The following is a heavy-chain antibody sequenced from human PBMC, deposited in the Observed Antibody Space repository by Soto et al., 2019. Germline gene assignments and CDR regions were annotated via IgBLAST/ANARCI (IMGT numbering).Heavy chain of an antibody. Sequence: QLQLQESGPGLVKPSETLSLTCTVSGASISSSTFYWGWIRQPPGKGLEWIGTVYYSGSAYYNPSLXSRLXIXVDTSKNQFSLKLSSVTAADTALYYCVRHAPYRSGWANRNDYWGQGTLVTVSS. CDR1: GASISSSTFY. J-gene: IGHJ4*02. D-gene: IGHD6-19*01. CDR2: VYYSGSA. V-gene: IGHV4-39*01. CDR3: VRHAPYRSGWANRNDY.